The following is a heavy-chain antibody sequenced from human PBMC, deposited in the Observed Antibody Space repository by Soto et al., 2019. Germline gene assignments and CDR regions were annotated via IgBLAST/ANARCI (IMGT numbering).Heavy chain of an antibody. CDR2: INPNSGGT. V-gene: IGHV1-2*04. Sequence: ASVKVSCKASGYTFTGYYMHWVRQAPGQGLEWMGWINPNSGGTNYAQKFQGWVTMTRDTSISTAYMELSRLRSDDTAVYYCAREAQLSNDAFDIWGQGTMVTVSS. D-gene: IGHD1-1*01. J-gene: IGHJ3*02. CDR1: GYTFTGYY. CDR3: AREAQLSNDAFDI.